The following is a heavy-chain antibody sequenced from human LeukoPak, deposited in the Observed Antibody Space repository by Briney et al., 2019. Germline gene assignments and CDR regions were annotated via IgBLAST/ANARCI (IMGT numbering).Heavy chain of an antibody. Sequence: GGSLRLSCAASGFTFNTYAMTWVRQAPGKGLEWVSAIGSRADTTDYADSVKGWFTISRDNSKNMLYLQMNGLRAEDTAVYYCVKRDRGTFDYWGQGTLVTVSS. D-gene: IGHD5-24*01. CDR3: VKRDRGTFDY. J-gene: IGHJ4*02. CDR2: IGSRADTT. V-gene: IGHV3-23*01. CDR1: GFTFNTYA.